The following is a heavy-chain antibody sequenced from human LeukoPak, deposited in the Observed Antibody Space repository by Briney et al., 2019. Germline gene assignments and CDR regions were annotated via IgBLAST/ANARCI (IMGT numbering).Heavy chain of an antibody. D-gene: IGHD3-22*01. Sequence: GGSLRLSCAASGFTFSSFWMHWVRQAPGKGLVWVSRIKSDGGTIYAAYVKGRFTSPRDNAKNTASMQMYSLRVEDTGVYYCASAPAEIGGYYPEYFRHWGQGTLVTVSS. J-gene: IGHJ1*01. V-gene: IGHV3-74*01. CDR1: GFTFSSFW. CDR2: IKSDGGT. CDR3: ASAPAEIGGYYPEYFRH.